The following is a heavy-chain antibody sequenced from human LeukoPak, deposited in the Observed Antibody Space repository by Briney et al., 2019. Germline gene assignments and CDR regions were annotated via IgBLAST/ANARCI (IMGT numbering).Heavy chain of an antibody. CDR1: GYTFRGNY. CDR3: ARDPSSVTLYFFDY. Sequence: ASVKISCKASGYTFRGNYIHWLRQAPGQGLEWMGWIDANNGDTKSAQKFQGRVTMSRDTSISTAYMDLSSLSPDDAAVYYCARDPSSVTLYFFDYWGQGTLVTVSS. J-gene: IGHJ4*02. V-gene: IGHV1-2*02. CDR2: IDANNGDT. D-gene: IGHD4-11*01.